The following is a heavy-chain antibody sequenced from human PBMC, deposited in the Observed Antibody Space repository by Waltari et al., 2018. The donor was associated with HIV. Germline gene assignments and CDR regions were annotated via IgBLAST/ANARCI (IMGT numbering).Heavy chain of an antibody. CDR2: INPNSGNT. CDR3: ARDLIFYYDTSDYYPFDY. D-gene: IGHD3-22*01. CDR1: GYTFTDYY. V-gene: IGHV1-2*02. J-gene: IGHJ4*02. Sequence: QVQLVQSGAEVQKPGASVKVSCKASGYTFTDYYMHWLRQAPGQGLEWLGWINPNSGNTIYAQNFQGRVSMTRDTSIRTAYMELSRLRSDDTAVYYCARDLIFYYDTSDYYPFDYWGQGTLVTVSS.